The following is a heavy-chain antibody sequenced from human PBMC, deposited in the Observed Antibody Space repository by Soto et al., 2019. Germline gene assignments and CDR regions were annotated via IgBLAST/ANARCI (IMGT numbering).Heavy chain of an antibody. D-gene: IGHD5-12*01. CDR3: ARESGGATATLDYYYFYMDV. J-gene: IGHJ6*03. V-gene: IGHV1-2*02. Sequence: QVQLVQSGAEVKKPGASVTVSCKASGYRFSDYYLHWVRQAPGQGPEWMGWMNPNSGDTKYAQKFKGRVTMTRDTSVRTAFMELNWLTTDDTAVYYCARESGGATATLDYYYFYMDVWGIRTTVTVSS. CDR2: MNPNSGDT. CDR1: GYRFSDYY.